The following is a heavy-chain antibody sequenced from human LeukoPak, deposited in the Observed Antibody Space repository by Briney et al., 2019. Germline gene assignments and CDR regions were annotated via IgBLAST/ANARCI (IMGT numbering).Heavy chain of an antibody. J-gene: IGHJ5*02. D-gene: IGHD6-19*01. CDR1: GDSISSGDYY. CDR2: IYSNGNT. V-gene: IGHV4-61*02. Sequence: SETLSLTCTVSGDSISSGDYYWTWIRQPAVKGLEWVGRIYSNGNTNYNPSLKSRLSISMDTSKNQFSLKLNSVTAADTAVYYCARDLGIAVTGTLGWFDPWGQGTLVTVSS. CDR3: ARDLGIAVTGTLGWFDP.